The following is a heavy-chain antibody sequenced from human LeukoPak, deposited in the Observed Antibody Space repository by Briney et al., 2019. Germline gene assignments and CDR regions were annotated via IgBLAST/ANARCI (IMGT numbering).Heavy chain of an antibody. Sequence: SSETLSLTCSVSGASFTTYYWKWIRQSPDKGLEWIGYMYHTGTSDYNPSLQSRVTISLDTSNNKASLTLSSVTAADTAVYYCAVTLIYSANDAFEIWGQGTKVTVSS. CDR3: AVTLIYSANDAFEI. CDR2: MYHTGTS. V-gene: IGHV4-59*01. CDR1: GASFTTYY. J-gene: IGHJ3*02. D-gene: IGHD3-16*01.